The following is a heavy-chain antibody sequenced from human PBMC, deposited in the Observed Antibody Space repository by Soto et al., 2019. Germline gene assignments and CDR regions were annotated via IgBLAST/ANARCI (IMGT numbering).Heavy chain of an antibody. Sequence: SETLSLTCVVSGDSIASSYWWSWVRQPPGKGPELIGEIYHTGIANYNPSLESRVAFSVDKSKNQFSLSLTSVTAADTAVYYCVSKLGPYYYGLDVWGQGTTVTVSS. J-gene: IGHJ6*02. D-gene: IGHD3-16*01. CDR1: GDSIASSYW. CDR2: IYHTGIA. V-gene: IGHV4-4*02. CDR3: VSKLGPYYYGLDV.